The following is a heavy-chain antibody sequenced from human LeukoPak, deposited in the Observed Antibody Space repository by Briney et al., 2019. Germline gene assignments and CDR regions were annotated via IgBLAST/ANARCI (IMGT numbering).Heavy chain of an antibody. Sequence: SETLSLTCTVSGGSISSYYWSWIRQPPGKGLEWIGYIYYSGSTNYNPSLKSQVTISVDTSKNQFSLKLSSVTAADRAVYYCASNYGSGGSDYWGQGTLVTVSS. D-gene: IGHD3-10*01. CDR3: ASNYGSGGSDY. J-gene: IGHJ4*02. CDR1: GGSISSYY. CDR2: IYYSGST. V-gene: IGHV4-59*01.